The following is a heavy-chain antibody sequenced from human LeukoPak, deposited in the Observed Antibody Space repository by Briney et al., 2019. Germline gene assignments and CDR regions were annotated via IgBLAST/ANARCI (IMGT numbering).Heavy chain of an antibody. D-gene: IGHD2-2*01. Sequence: ASVKVSCKVSGYTLTELSMHWVRQAPGKGLEWMGGFDPEDGETIYAQKFQGRVTMTEDTSTGTAYMELSSLRSEDTAVYYCATDGGGYCSSTSCYLRWGQGTLVTVSS. CDR1: GYTLTELS. J-gene: IGHJ4*02. CDR3: ATDGGGYCSSTSCYLR. V-gene: IGHV1-24*01. CDR2: FDPEDGET.